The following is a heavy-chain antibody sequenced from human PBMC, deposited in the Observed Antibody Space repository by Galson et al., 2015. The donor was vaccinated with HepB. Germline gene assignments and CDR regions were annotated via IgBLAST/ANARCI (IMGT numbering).Heavy chain of an antibody. CDR1: GFPFSDYY. CDR2: ISSSTSYT. D-gene: IGHD2-2*01. CDR3: ARVGVWAVPGASEGFDH. V-gene: IGHV3-11*06. J-gene: IGHJ4*02. Sequence: SLRLSCADSGFPFSDYYMSWTRQTPGKGLECISHISSSTSYTTYADSVKGRFTISRDDAKNSLYLQMNSLRVEETAVYYCARVGVWAVPGASEGFDHWGQGVLVIVSS.